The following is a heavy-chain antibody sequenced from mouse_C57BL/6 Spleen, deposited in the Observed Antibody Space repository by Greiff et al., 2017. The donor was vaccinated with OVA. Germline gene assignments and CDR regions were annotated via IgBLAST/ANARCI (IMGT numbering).Heavy chain of an antibody. V-gene: IGHV1-64*01. J-gene: IGHJ2*01. CDR3: ARIEYDGQGYFDY. CDR1: GYTFTSYW. Sequence: QVQLQQPGAELVKPGASVKLSCKASGYTFTSYWMHWVKQRPGRGLEWIGMIHPNSGSTNYNEKFKSKATLTVDKSSSTAYMQLSSLTSEDSAVYYCARIEYDGQGYFDYWGQGTTLTVSS. CDR2: IHPNSGST. D-gene: IGHD2-4*01.